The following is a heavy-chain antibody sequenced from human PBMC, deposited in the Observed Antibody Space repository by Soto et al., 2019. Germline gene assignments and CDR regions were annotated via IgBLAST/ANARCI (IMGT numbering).Heavy chain of an antibody. V-gene: IGHV4-61*05. Sequence: TSETLSLTCTVVGGSMSSSTYYWGWIRQPPGKGLEWIGGIYYSGSTIYNPSLKSRVTISVDTSKNQFSLKLSSVTAADTAVYYCARHSPIGNNWNYFDYWGQGTLVTVSS. CDR2: IYYSGST. CDR3: ARHSPIGNNWNYFDY. D-gene: IGHD1-1*01. CDR1: GGSMSSSTYY. J-gene: IGHJ4*02.